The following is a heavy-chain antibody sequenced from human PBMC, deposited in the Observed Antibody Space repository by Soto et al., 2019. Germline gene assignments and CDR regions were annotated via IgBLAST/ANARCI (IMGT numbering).Heavy chain of an antibody. CDR2: IYYSGST. J-gene: IGHJ5*02. Sequence: SETLSLTCTVSGGTISSYYWSWIRQPPGKGLEWIGYIYYSGSTNYNPSLKSRVTISVDTSKNQFSLKLSSVTAADTAVYYCARDSGWFDPWGQGTLVTVSS. CDR1: GGTISSYY. CDR3: ARDSGWFDP. D-gene: IGHD1-26*01. V-gene: IGHV4-59*01.